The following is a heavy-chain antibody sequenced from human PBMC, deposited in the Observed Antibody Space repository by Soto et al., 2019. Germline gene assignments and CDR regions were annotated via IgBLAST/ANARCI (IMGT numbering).Heavy chain of an antibody. CDR1: GGSISSYY. CDR2: IYYSGST. D-gene: IGHD3-10*01. Sequence: PSETLSLTCTVSGGSISSYYWSWIRQPPGKGLEWIGYIYYSGSTNYNPSLKSRVTISVDTSKNQFSPKLSSVTAADTAVYYCARRPSRFGDLCWFDPWGQGTLVTVSA. CDR3: ARRPSRFGDLCWFDP. J-gene: IGHJ5*02. V-gene: IGHV4-59*12.